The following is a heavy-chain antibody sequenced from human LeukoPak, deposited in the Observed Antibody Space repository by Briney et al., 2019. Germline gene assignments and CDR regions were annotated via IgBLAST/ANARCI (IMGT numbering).Heavy chain of an antibody. D-gene: IGHD2-2*01. CDR2: INGDGSST. CDR3: ARPPLGYCSSTSCPWWYFDL. V-gene: IGHV3-74*03. J-gene: IGHJ2*01. CDR1: GFTFSSHW. Sequence: PGGSLRLSCAASGFTFSSHWMHWVRQAPGKGLVWVSRINGDGSSTTYADSVKGRFTISRDNSKNTLYLQMNSLRAEDTAVYYCARPPLGYCSSTSCPWWYFDLWGRGTLVTVSS.